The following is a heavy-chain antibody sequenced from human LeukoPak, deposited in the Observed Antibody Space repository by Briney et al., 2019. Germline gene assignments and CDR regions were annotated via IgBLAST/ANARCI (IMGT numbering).Heavy chain of an antibody. J-gene: IGHJ4*02. CDR2: ISSSSSYI. CDR1: GLTPRSFS. CDR3: ARGPPRNPFDY. Sequence: GGSLRLSRAASGLTPRSFSMNWVRQAPEKGLAWVSSISSSSSYIYYADSVKGRFTISRDNAKNSLYLQMNSLRAEDTAVYYCARGPPRNPFDYWGQGTLVTVSS. V-gene: IGHV3-21*01.